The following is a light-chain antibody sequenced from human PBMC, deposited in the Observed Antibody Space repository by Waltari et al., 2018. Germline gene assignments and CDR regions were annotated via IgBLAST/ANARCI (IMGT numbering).Light chain of an antibody. J-gene: IGKJ1*01. Sequence: EIVLTQSPGTLSLSPGDRATLPCRASQSVSRTLAWYQQKPGQAPSLLIYDASIRATGVPDWFSGSGSGTDFSLTISRLEPEDFAVYYCQHYVTLPVTFGQGTKVEIK. CDR1: QSVSRT. CDR2: DAS. CDR3: QHYVTLPVT. V-gene: IGKV3-20*01.